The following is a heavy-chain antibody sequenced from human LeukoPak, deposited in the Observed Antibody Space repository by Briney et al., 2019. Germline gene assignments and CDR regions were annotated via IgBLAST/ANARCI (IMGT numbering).Heavy chain of an antibody. CDR1: GGSISSYY. D-gene: IGHD3-16*01. J-gene: IGHJ6*04. CDR3: AGVSPKRFGESQKYYYYYGMDV. Sequence: PSETLSLTCTVSGGSISSYYWSWIRQPPGKGLEWIGYIYYSGSTNYNPSLKSRVTISVDTSKNQFSLKLSSVTAADTAVYYCAGVSPKRFGESQKYYYYYGMDVWGKGTTVTVSS. V-gene: IGHV4-59*01. CDR2: IYYSGST.